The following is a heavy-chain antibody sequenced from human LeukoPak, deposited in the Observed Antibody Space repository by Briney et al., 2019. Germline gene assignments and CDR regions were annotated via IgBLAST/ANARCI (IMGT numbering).Heavy chain of an antibody. CDR2: IIPIFGTA. D-gene: IGHD6-19*01. V-gene: IGHV1-69*13. J-gene: IGHJ4*02. CDR1: GGTFSSYA. CDR3: ARLGSGWPGIDS. Sequence: GASVKVSCKASGGTFSSYAISWVRQAPGQGLEWMGGIIPIFGTANYAQKFQGRVTITADESTSTAYMELSSLRSEDTAVYYCARLGSGWPGIDSWGQGTLVIVSS.